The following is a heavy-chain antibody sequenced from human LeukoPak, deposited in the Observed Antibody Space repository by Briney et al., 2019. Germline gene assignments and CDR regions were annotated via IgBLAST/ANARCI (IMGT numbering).Heavy chain of an antibody. Sequence: ASVKVSCKASGYTFTSYDINWVRQATGQGLEWMGWMNPNSGNTGYAQKFQGRVTMTRNTSISTAYMELSSLRSEDTAVYYCARTSMVVAATPFGYWGQGTLATVSS. V-gene: IGHV1-8*01. J-gene: IGHJ4*02. CDR1: GYTFTSYD. CDR3: ARTSMVVAATPFGY. D-gene: IGHD2-15*01. CDR2: MNPNSGNT.